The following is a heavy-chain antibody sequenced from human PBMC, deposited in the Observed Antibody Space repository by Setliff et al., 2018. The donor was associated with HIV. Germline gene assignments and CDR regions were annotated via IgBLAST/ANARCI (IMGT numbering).Heavy chain of an antibody. Sequence: PSETLSLTCTVSGGSITGHYWSWIRQPPGKGLEWIGYIHYSGSSNYNPSLKSRVTISVDTSKNQFSLKLSSVTAADTAVYYCARQRSYYYYYMDVWGKGTTVTVSS. CDR1: GGSITGHY. J-gene: IGHJ6*03. V-gene: IGHV4-59*08. CDR2: IHYSGSS. CDR3: ARQRSYYYYYMDV.